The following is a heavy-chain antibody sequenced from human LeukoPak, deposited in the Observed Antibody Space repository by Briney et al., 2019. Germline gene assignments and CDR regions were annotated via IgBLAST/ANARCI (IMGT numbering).Heavy chain of an antibody. D-gene: IGHD3-22*01. Sequence: GASVKVSCKASGYTFTSYFMHWVRQAPGQGLEWMGLINPRGGTTNFPQKFQGRVTMTRDTSTSTVYMELSSLRSEDTAVYYCARVKSYYYDTSDKDAFDIWGQGTMVTVSS. CDR2: INPRGGTT. V-gene: IGHV1-46*01. CDR1: GYTFTSYF. CDR3: ARVKSYYYDTSDKDAFDI. J-gene: IGHJ3*02.